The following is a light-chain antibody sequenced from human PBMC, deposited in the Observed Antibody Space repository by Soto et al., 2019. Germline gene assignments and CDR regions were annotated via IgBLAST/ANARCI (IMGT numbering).Light chain of an antibody. Sequence: EIVMTQSPASLSVSPGDGATLSCRASQSVARNVAWYQQKPGQGPRLLIHGASTRAAGVPARFSGRGSGTDFTLTISSLQSEDFAVYYCQQYHNWPPQYTFGQGTKLQIK. V-gene: IGKV3-15*01. CDR3: QQYHNWPPQYT. CDR2: GAS. CDR1: QSVARN. J-gene: IGKJ2*01.